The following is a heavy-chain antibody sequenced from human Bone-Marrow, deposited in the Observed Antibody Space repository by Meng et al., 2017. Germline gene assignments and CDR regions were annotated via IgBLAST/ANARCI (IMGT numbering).Heavy chain of an antibody. CDR1: GASISNADYY. D-gene: IGHD3-10*01. Sequence: QVQLQESGPGLVKPSQNLSLTCTVSGASISNADYYWSWIRQPPGKGLEWIGYIYYSGSTYYNPSLRSRVVISVDTSNNQVSLRLKSVTAADTAMYYCAKGAVRGFDPWGQGTLVTVSS. CDR2: IYYSGST. J-gene: IGHJ5*02. CDR3: AKGAVRGFDP. V-gene: IGHV4-30-4*08.